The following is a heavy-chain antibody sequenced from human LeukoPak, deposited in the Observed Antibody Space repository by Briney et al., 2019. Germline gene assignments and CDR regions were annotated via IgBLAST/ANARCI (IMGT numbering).Heavy chain of an antibody. CDR1: GGTFSSYA. D-gene: IGHD2-2*03. V-gene: IGHV1-69*04. Sequence: SVNVSCKASGGTFSSYAISWVRQATGQGLERMGRIIPILGIANYAQKFQGRVTITADKSTSTAYMELSSLRSEDTAVYYCARDGSLGIDAFDIWGPGTMVTVSS. CDR3: ARDGSLGIDAFDI. CDR2: IIPILGIA. J-gene: IGHJ3*02.